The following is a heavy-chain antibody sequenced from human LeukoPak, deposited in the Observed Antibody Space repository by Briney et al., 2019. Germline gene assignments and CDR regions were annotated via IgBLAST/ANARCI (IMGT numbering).Heavy chain of an antibody. CDR2: ISYDGSNK. J-gene: IGHJ6*02. CDR3: ARDKREGGMDV. CDR1: GFTFSSYA. Sequence: GGSLRLSCAASGFTFSSYAMHWVRQAPGKGLEWVALISYDGSNKYYTHSVKGRFTISRDNSKNTLYLQMNSLRAGDTAVYYCARDKREGGMDVWGQGTTVTVSS. V-gene: IGHV3-30*04.